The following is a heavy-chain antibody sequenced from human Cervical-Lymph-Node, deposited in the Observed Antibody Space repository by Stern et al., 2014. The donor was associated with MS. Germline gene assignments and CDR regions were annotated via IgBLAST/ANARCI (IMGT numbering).Heavy chain of an antibody. CDR1: GFTFSTYA. J-gene: IGHJ4*02. Sequence: QLQLEESGGGVVQPGRSLSLSCVASGFTFSTYAMHWVRQAPGKGLEWVAFVSYDGTQRNSTDSVKARFTISRDNSKNTLYLHMNSLRDEDTAVYFCARGGRGVGLEYWGQGALVTVSS. V-gene: IGHV3-30-3*01. D-gene: IGHD3-10*01. CDR2: VSYDGTQR. CDR3: ARGGRGVGLEY.